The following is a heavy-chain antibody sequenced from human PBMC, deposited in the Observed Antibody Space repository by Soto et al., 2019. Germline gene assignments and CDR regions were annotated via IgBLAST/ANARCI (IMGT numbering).Heavy chain of an antibody. D-gene: IGHD6-19*01. CDR2: INPSGGST. CDR3: AVAGRQNNWFDP. J-gene: IGHJ5*02. Sequence: ASVKVSCKASGYTFTGYYMHWVRQAPGQGLEWMGIINPSGGSTSYAQKFQGRVTITRDTSTSTVYMELSSLRSEDTAVYYCAVAGRQNNWFDPWGQGTLVTVS. CDR1: GYTFTGYY. V-gene: IGHV1-46*01.